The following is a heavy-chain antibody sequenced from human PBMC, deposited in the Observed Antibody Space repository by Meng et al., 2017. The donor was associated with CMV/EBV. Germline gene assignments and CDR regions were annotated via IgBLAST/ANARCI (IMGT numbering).Heavy chain of an antibody. CDR2: INHSGST. D-gene: IGHD3-10*01. CDR1: GGSFGGYY. Sequence: QGHLQQWVEGLLKPSETLSLTCAFYGGSFGGYYWSWIRQPPGKGLEWIGEINHSGSTNYNPSLKSRVTISVDTSKNQFSLKLSSVTAADTAVYYCARGLWFGELSPFDYWGQGTLVTVSS. J-gene: IGHJ4*02. V-gene: IGHV4-34*01. CDR3: ARGLWFGELSPFDY.